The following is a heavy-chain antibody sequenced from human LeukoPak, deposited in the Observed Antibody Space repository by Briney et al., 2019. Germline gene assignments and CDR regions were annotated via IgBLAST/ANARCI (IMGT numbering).Heavy chain of an antibody. D-gene: IGHD3-3*01. CDR2: IKSDGQIT. J-gene: IGHJ1*01. CDR1: GYTFNNYW. V-gene: IGHV3-74*01. Sequence: GGSLRLSCAASGYTFNNYWMHWVRQAPGKGLVWVSRIKSDGQITTYADSVKGRFTTSRDNAKNTFYLQMNSLRVEDAAVYYCLLIILGGSSQHWGQGTLVSVSS. CDR3: LLIILGGSSQH.